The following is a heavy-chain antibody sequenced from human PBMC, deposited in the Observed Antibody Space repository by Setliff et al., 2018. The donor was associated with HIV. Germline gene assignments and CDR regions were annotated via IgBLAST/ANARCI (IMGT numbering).Heavy chain of an antibody. CDR2: IYYNGNT. CDR1: GGSISTYY. J-gene: IGHJ5*02. CDR3: ARQFPPYHSGAHYSDL. D-gene: IGHD6-19*01. V-gene: IGHV4-59*01. Sequence: ETLSLTCTVSGGSISTYYWSWIRQPPGKGLEWIGLIYYNGNTNYSPSLKSRVTISVDSSKNQFSLKLTSVTAADAAIYYCARQFPPYHSGAHYSDLWSQGTLVTVSS.